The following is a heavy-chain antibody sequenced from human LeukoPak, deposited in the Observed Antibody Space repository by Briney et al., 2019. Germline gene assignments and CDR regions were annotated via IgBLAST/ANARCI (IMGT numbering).Heavy chain of an antibody. CDR1: RFTFSTYA. Sequence: AGALRLSCTASRFTFSTYAMSWVRQAPRKGLEWGSSISGSGDTTYYTGSVKGRFTISRDNSKNALYLQMSSLRAEDTAVYYCAKSQRNDQQVVQRIDYWGQGTLVTVSS. CDR3: AKSQRNDQQVVQRIDY. J-gene: IGHJ4*02. V-gene: IGHV3-23*01. D-gene: IGHD2-2*01. CDR2: ISGSGDTT.